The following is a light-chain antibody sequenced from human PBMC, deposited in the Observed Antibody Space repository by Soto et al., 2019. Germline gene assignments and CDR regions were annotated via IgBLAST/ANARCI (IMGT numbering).Light chain of an antibody. CDR2: DAS. CDR1: QSISSW. Sequence: DIQMTQSPSTLSASVGDRVTITCRASQSISSWLAWYQQKPGKAPKLLIYDASSLESGVPSRFSGSGSGTEFTLTISSLQPDDFATYYCQQYNSYSMYSFRHGTKLEIK. V-gene: IGKV1-5*01. CDR3: QQYNSYSMYS. J-gene: IGKJ2*01.